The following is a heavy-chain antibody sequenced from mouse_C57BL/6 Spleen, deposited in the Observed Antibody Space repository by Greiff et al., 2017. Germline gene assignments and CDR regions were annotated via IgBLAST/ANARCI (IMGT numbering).Heavy chain of an antibody. Sequence: EVQLVESGGGLVKPGGSLKLSCAASGFTFSSYAMSWVRQTPEKRLEWVATISDGGSYTYYPDNVKGRFTISRDNAKNNLYLQMSHLKSEDTAMYYCARERLLYAMDYWGQGTSVTVSS. CDR3: ARERLLYAMDY. CDR1: GFTFSSYA. J-gene: IGHJ4*01. CDR2: ISDGGSYT. V-gene: IGHV5-4*01. D-gene: IGHD2-3*01.